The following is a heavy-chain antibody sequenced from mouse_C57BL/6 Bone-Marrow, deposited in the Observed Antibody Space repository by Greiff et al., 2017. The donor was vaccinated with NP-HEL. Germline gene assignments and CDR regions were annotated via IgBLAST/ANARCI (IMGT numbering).Heavy chain of an antibody. V-gene: IGHV2-6*01. D-gene: IGHD2-4*01. CDR3: AIYDYDGFYAMDY. Sequence: QVQLQESGPGLVAPSQSLSITCTVSGFSLTSYGVDWVRQSPGKGLEWLGVIWGVGSTNYNSALKSRLSISKDNSKSQVFLKMNSLQTDDTAMYYCAIYDYDGFYAMDYWGQGTSVTVSS. J-gene: IGHJ4*01. CDR2: IWGVGST. CDR1: GFSLTSYG.